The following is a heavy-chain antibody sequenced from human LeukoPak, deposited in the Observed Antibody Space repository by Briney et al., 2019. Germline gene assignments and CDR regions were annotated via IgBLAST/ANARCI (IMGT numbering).Heavy chain of an antibody. J-gene: IGHJ4*02. D-gene: IGHD4-11*01. CDR2: INAGNGNT. Sequence: ASVTVSCKASGYTFTSYAMHWVRQAPGQRLEWMGWINAGNGNTKYSQEFQGRVTITRDTSASTAYMELSSLRSEDMAVYYCARGGGRSTSGLPYYFDYWGQGTLVTVSS. CDR1: GYTFTSYA. CDR3: ARGGGRSTSGLPYYFDY. V-gene: IGHV1-3*03.